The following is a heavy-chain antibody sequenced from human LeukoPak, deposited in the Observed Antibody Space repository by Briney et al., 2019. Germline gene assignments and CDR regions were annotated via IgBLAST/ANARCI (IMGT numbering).Heavy chain of an antibody. Sequence: AASVKVSCKTSGYTSTSYHINWVRQATGQGLEWMGWMNPYSGDRGYAQKFQGRVSITSDTSISTAYLELSSLRSDDTAVYFCARTTSLTASGYDYWGQGTLVTVSS. CDR2: MNPYSGDR. CDR1: GYTSTSYH. D-gene: IGHD4-17*01. CDR3: ARTTSLTASGYDY. V-gene: IGHV1-8*03. J-gene: IGHJ4*02.